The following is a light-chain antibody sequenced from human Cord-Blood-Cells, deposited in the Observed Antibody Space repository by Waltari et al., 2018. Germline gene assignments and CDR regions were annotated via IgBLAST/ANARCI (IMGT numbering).Light chain of an antibody. J-gene: IGLJ3*02. V-gene: IGLV2-8*01. CDR3: SSYAGSNNLV. CDR1: SSDVGGYNY. CDR2: EVS. Sequence: QSALTQPPSASGSPGQSVTISCTGTSSDVGGYNYVSWSQQHPGKAPKRRIYEVSKRPSGVTERFSGSKARNTASLTVSGLQAEDEADYYGSSYAGSNNLVFGGGTKLTVL.